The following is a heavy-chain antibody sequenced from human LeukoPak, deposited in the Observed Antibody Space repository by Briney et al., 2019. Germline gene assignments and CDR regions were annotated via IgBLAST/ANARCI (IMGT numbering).Heavy chain of an antibody. CDR1: GFAVSSNY. Sequence: GGSLRLSCAASGFAVSSNYMSWVRQAPGKGLEWVSTLYSGGSSYSADSVKGRFTISRDNSKNTLYLQMNSLRPDDAAVYYCARDPFHGGPDVCDIWGQGTTVTVSS. CDR3: ARDPFHGGPDVCDI. J-gene: IGHJ3*02. D-gene: IGHD2-15*01. CDR2: LYSGGSS. V-gene: IGHV3-53*05.